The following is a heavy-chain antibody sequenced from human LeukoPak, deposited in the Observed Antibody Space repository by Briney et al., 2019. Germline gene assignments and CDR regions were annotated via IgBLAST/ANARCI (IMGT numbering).Heavy chain of an antibody. V-gene: IGHV4-39*02. Sequence: SETLSLTCTVSGGSISSGGYYWSWIRQPPGKGLEWIGSIYYSGSTYYNPSLKSRVTISVDTSKNQFSLKLSSVTAADTAVYYCAIDLRITIFGVVIFDPWGQGTLVTVSS. J-gene: IGHJ5*02. D-gene: IGHD3-3*01. CDR3: AIDLRITIFGVVIFDP. CDR2: IYYSGST. CDR1: GGSISSGGYY.